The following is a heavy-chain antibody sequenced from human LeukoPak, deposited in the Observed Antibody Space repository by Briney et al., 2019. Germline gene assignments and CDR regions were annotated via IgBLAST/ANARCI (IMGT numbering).Heavy chain of an antibody. V-gene: IGHV3-15*01. CDR3: ARDSTVTTTDY. Sequence: GGSLRLSCAASGFTFSNAWMSWVRQAPGKGLEWVGRIKSKTDGGTTDYAAPVKGRFTISRDNAKNSLYLQMNSLRAEDTAVYYCARDSTVTTTDYWGQGTLVTVSS. D-gene: IGHD4-17*01. CDR1: GFTFSNAW. J-gene: IGHJ4*02. CDR2: IKSKTDGGTT.